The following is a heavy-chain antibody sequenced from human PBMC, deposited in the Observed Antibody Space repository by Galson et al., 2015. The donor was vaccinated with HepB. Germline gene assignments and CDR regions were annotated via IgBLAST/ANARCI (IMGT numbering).Heavy chain of an antibody. V-gene: IGHV3-21*01. CDR1: GFTFSSYS. D-gene: IGHD6-19*01. CDR3: ARGGTIAVAGEPFDY. J-gene: IGHJ4*02. CDR2: ISSSSSYI. Sequence: SLRLSCAASGFTFSSYSMNWVRQAPGKGLEWVSSISSSSSYIYYADSVKGRFTISRDNAKNSLYLQMNSLRAEDTAVYYCARGGTIAVAGEPFDYWGQGTLVTVSS.